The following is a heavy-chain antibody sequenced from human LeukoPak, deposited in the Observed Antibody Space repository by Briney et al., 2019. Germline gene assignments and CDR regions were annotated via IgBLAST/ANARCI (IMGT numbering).Heavy chain of an antibody. V-gene: IGHV3-66*02. CDR3: TRGPGSTWYSDY. J-gene: IGHJ4*02. Sequence: GGSLRLSCAASGFTVSSNYMNWVHQAPGKGLEWVSIIYSGGDTYYADSVKGRFTISRDNSKNTLYLQMNSLRTEDTAVYYCTRGPGSTWYSDYWGQGTLVTVSS. CDR1: GFTVSSNY. CDR2: IYSGGDT. D-gene: IGHD6-13*01.